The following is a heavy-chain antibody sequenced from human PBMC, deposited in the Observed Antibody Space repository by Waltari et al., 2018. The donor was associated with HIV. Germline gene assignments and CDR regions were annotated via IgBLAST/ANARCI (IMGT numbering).Heavy chain of an antibody. CDR1: GFTLRDSS. D-gene: IGHD2-15*01. J-gene: IGHJ6*02. Sequence: EAQLVESGGKLVQPGGSLRLSCLASGFTLRDSSMNWVRKGPGKGLEGVAYISATGTTIFYANSVKGRFTVSRDNVENSLYLDMSSLRAEDTGDYYCARCETVVTPFINKYLGLDVWGPGTTVTVSS. V-gene: IGHV3-48*01. CDR3: ARCETVVTPFINKYLGLDV. CDR2: ISATGTTI.